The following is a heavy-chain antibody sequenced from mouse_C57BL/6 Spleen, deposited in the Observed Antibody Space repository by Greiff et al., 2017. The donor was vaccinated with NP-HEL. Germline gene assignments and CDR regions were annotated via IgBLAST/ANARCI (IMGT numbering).Heavy chain of an antibody. CDR2: IHPNSGST. Sequence: VQLQQPGAELVKPGASVKLSCKASGYTFTSYWMHWVKQRPGQGLEWIGMIHPNSGSTNYNEKFKSKATLTVDKSSSTAYMQLSSLTSEDSAVYYCARSHYDYGYAMDYWGQGTSVTVSS. J-gene: IGHJ4*01. V-gene: IGHV1-64*01. CDR3: ARSHYDYGYAMDY. CDR1: GYTFTSYW. D-gene: IGHD2-4*01.